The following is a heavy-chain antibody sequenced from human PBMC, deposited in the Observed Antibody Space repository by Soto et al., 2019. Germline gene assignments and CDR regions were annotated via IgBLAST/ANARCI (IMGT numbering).Heavy chain of an antibody. D-gene: IGHD2-2*01. CDR1: GYTFTGYY. V-gene: IGHV1-2*02. CDR3: ARAGIAYCCSTTCYLYYYVMDG. Sequence: ASVKVSCKASGYTFTGYYMHWVRQAPGQGLEWMGWINPNSGGTNYAQKFQGRVTMTRDTSISTAYMELSRLRSDDTAVYYCARAGIAYCCSTTCYLYYYVMDGWGQGTTVTFSS. J-gene: IGHJ6*02. CDR2: INPNSGGT.